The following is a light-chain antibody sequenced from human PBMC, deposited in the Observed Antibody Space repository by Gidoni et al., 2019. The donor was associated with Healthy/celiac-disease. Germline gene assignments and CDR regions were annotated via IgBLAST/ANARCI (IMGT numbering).Light chain of an antibody. Sequence: QSALTQPRSVSGSPGHSVTISCTGTSSDVGGYNYVSCYQQHPGKAPKLMIYDVSKRPSGVPDRFSGSKSGNTASLTIAGLQAEDEADYYCCSYAGSYTSRVFGGGTKLTVL. J-gene: IGLJ3*02. V-gene: IGLV2-11*01. CDR2: DVS. CDR1: SSDVGGYNY. CDR3: CSYAGSYTSRV.